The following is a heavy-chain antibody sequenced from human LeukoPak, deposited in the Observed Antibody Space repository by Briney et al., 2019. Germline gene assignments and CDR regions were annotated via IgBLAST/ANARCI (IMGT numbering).Heavy chain of an antibody. J-gene: IGHJ4*02. V-gene: IGHV3-74*01. CDR2: ISPDGTSK. D-gene: IGHD1-26*01. CDR3: ARADGSHYGLKDY. Sequence: GGSLRLPCAASGFTFRSYWMHWVRQAPGKGLVWVSRISPDGTSKSYADSVKGRFTISRDNAKNTLSLQMNSLRAEDTGLYYCARADGSHYGLKDYWGQGTLVTVSS. CDR1: GFTFRSYW.